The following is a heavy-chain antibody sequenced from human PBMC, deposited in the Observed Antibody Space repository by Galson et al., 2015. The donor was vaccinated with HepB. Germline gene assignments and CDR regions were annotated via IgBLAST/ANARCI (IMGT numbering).Heavy chain of an antibody. D-gene: IGHD3-10*01. CDR2: IYYSGST. CDR3: ARRSRRKLRFGELSLFDP. V-gene: IGHV4-39*01. CDR1: GGSISSSSYY. J-gene: IGHJ5*02. Sequence: SETLSLTCTVSGGSISSSSYYWGWIRQPPGKGLEWIGSIYYSGSTYYNPSLKSRVTISVDTSKNQFSLKPSSVTAADAAVYYCARRSRRKLRFGELSLFDPWGQGTLVTVSS.